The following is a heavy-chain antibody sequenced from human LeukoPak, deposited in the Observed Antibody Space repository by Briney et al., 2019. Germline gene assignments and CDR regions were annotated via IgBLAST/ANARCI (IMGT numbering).Heavy chain of an antibody. J-gene: IGHJ4*02. CDR1: GGSFSGYY. CDR3: ARGHRRDYVNY. V-gene: IGHV4-34*01. CDR2: INHSGST. Sequence: PSETLSLTCAVYGGSFSGYYWSWIRQPPGKGLEWIGEINHSGSTNYNPSLKSRVTISVDSSKNQFSLKLTSVTAADTAVYYCARGHRRDYVNYWGQGTLVTVSS.